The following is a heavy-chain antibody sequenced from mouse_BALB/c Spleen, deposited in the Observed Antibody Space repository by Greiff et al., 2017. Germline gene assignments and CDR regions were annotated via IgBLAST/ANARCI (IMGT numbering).Heavy chain of an antibody. J-gene: IGHJ3*01. CDR1: GYTFTSYW. V-gene: IGHV1-5*01. D-gene: IGHD2-3*01. CDR3: TPIYDGFRGFAY. CDR2: IYPGNSDT. Sequence: EVQLQQSGTVLARPGASVKMSCKASGYTFTSYWMHWVKQRPGQGLEWIGAIYPGNSDTSYNQKFKGKAKLTAVTSTSTAYMELSSLTNEDSAVYYCTPIYDGFRGFAYWGQGTLVTVSA.